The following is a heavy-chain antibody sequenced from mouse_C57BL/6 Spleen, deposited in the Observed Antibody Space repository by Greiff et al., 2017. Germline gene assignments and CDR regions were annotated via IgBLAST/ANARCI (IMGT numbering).Heavy chain of an antibody. Sequence: EVQLQQSGAELVKPGASVKLSCTASGFNIKDYYMHWVKQRTEQGLEWIGWLDPEDGETKYAPKFQGKATISADTSSNTACLQLSILTSEDTAVYYCAYDSWYFDVWCTCTTFTVSS. CDR2: LDPEDGET. CDR3: AYDSWYFDV. V-gene: IGHV14-2*01. CDR1: GFNIKDYY. D-gene: IGHD2-3*01. J-gene: IGHJ1*03.